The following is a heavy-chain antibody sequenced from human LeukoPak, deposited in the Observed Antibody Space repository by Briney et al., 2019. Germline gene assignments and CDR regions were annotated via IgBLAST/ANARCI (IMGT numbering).Heavy chain of an antibody. CDR2: TYPGNSDT. CDR3: AIMYRAAAGTAGAFDI. D-gene: IGHD6-13*01. V-gene: IGHV5-51*01. Sequence: GESLKISCKGSGYSFTSYWIGWVRQMPGKGLEWMGITYPGNSDTRYNPSFQGQVTISADKSISTAYLQWSSLKASDTAMYYCAIMYRAAAGTAGAFDIWGQGTMVTVSS. CDR1: GYSFTSYW. J-gene: IGHJ3*02.